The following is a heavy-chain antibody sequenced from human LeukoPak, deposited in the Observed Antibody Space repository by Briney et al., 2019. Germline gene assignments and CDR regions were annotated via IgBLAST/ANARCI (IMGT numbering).Heavy chain of an antibody. CDR1: GFTFSDYY. V-gene: IGHV3-11*04. CDR2: ISSSASII. D-gene: IGHD3-22*01. J-gene: IGHJ4*02. Sequence: SGGSLRLSCAASGFTFSDYYMSWIRQAPGKGLEWVSYISSSASIIHYADSVKGRFTISRDNAKNSLYVQMNSLRAEDTAVYYCAKDSSSGYYYPTTAFDYWGQGTLVTVSS. CDR3: AKDSSSGYYYPTTAFDY.